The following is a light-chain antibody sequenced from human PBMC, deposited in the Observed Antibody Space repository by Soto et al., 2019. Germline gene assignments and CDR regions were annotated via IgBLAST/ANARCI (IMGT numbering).Light chain of an antibody. CDR2: EVS. V-gene: IGLV2-14*01. J-gene: IGLJ1*01. Sequence: QSALTQPASVSGSPGQSITISCSGTSSDVGGLNKVSWYQQYPGKVPKLMIYEVSNRPSGISNRFSGSKSGNTASLTISGLQAEDEADYYCCSYTRNSPIYVFGTGTKLTVL. CDR3: CSYTRNSPIYV. CDR1: SSDVGGLNK.